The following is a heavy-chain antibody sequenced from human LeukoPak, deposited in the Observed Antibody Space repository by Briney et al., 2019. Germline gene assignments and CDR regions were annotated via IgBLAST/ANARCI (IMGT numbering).Heavy chain of an antibody. CDR3: ARAYCYYDSSLGY. Sequence: GGSLRLSCAASGFTFSSYSMNWDRQAPGKGLEWVSSISSSSSYIYYADSVKGRFTISRDNAKNSLYLQMNSLRAEDTAVYYCARAYCYYDSSLGYWGQGTLVIVSS. CDR1: GFTFSSYS. V-gene: IGHV3-21*01. D-gene: IGHD3-22*01. CDR2: ISSSSSYI. J-gene: IGHJ4*02.